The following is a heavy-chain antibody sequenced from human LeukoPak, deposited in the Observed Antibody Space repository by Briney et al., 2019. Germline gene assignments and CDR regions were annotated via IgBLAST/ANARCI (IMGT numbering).Heavy chain of an antibody. CDR2: ISSSSSDI. V-gene: IGHV3-21*01. CDR1: GFTFSDYT. J-gene: IGHJ4*02. D-gene: IGHD2-8*01. Sequence: PGGSLRLSCAASGFTFSDYTMNWVRQAPGKGLEWVSSISSSSSDIYYADSVKGRFTISRDNARKSLSLQMNSLGAEDTAIYYCARAILYPYYFDYWGQGTLVTVSS. CDR3: ARAILYPYYFDY.